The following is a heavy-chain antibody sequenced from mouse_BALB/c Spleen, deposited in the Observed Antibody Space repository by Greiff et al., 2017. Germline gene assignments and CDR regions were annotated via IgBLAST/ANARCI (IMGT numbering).Heavy chain of an antibody. Sequence: VMLVESGPGLVQPSQSLSITCTVSGFSLTSYGVNWVRQSPGKGLEWLGVIWSGGSTDYNAAFISRLSISKDNSKSQVFFKMNSLQANDTAIYYCASYDYDGGFAYWGQGTLVTVSA. V-gene: IGHV2-2*02. CDR2: IWSGGST. D-gene: IGHD2-4*01. CDR3: ASYDYDGGFAY. J-gene: IGHJ3*01. CDR1: GFSLTSYG.